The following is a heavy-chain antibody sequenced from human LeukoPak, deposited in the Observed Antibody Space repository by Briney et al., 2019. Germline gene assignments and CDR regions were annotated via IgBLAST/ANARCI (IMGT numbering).Heavy chain of an antibody. J-gene: IGHJ6*02. CDR2: ISGSGGST. Sequence: GGSLRLSCAASGFTFSSYAMSWVRQAPGKGLEWVSAISGSGGSTYYADSVKGRFTISRDNSKNTLYLQMNSLRAEDTAVYYCARNLQNDFWSGGYYYYYGMDVWGQGTTVTVSS. CDR1: GFTFSSYA. CDR3: ARNLQNDFWSGGYYYYYGMDV. D-gene: IGHD3-3*01. V-gene: IGHV3-23*01.